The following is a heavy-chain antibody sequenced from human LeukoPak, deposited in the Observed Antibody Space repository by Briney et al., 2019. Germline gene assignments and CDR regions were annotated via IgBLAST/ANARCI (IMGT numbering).Heavy chain of an antibody. V-gene: IGHV1-3*01. D-gene: IGHD5-12*01. Sequence: GASVKVSCKASGYTFTNYAMHWVRQAPGQRLEWMGWINAGNGNTKYSQKFQGRVTITRDTSASTAYMELSSLRSEDTAVYYCARERGGGYEWGYNDYWGQGTLVTVSS. J-gene: IGHJ4*02. CDR1: GYTFTNYA. CDR2: INAGNGNT. CDR3: ARERGGGYEWGYNDY.